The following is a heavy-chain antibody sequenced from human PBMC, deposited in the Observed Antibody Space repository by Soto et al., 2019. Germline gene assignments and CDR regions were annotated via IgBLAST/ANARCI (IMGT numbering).Heavy chain of an antibody. Sequence: SETLSLTCAAYGGSFSGYYWSWIRQPPGKGLEWIGEINHSGSTNYNPSLKSRVTISVDTSKNQFSLKLSSVTAADTAVYYCARKKSGAFDYWGQGTLVTVSS. CDR2: INHSGST. CDR1: GGSFSGYY. D-gene: IGHD3-10*01. CDR3: ARKKSGAFDY. V-gene: IGHV4-34*01. J-gene: IGHJ4*02.